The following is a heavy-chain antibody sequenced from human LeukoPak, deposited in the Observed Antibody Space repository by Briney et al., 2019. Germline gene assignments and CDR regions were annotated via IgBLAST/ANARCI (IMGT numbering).Heavy chain of an antibody. CDR3: AKEAYCGGDCYSDY. V-gene: IGHV3-30*02. Sequence: GGSLRLSCAASGFTFSSYGMHWVRQAPGKGLEWVAFIRYDGSNKYYADSVKGRFTISRDNSKNTLYQQMNSLRAEDTAVYYCAKEAYCGGDCYSDYWGQGTLVTVSS. J-gene: IGHJ4*02. D-gene: IGHD2-21*01. CDR2: IRYDGSNK. CDR1: GFTFSSYG.